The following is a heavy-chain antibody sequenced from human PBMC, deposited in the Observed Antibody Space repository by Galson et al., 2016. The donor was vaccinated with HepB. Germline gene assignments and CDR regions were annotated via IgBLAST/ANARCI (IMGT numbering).Heavy chain of an antibody. J-gene: IGHJ5*02. V-gene: IGHV4-4*02. CDR2: IYHSGST. CDR1: GGSFSSRNW. CDR3: VRDSQINWFYL. Sequence: SETLSLTCTVSGGSFSSRNWWSWVRQPPGKGLEWIGEIYHSGSTYYNPSLKSRVAISVDTTKNHFSLELTSVTAADTAVYFCVRDSQINWFYLWGQETRVTVSS.